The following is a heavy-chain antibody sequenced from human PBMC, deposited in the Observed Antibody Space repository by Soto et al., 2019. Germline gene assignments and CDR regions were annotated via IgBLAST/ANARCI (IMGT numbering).Heavy chain of an antibody. CDR1: GFTLSSCA. V-gene: IGHV3-23*01. CDR2: IIDSGGST. Sequence: GGSLGLSCAASGFTLSSCAMGWVRQAPGKGLEWVSDIIDSGGSTYYADAVKGRFTISRDNSKSTLYLQMNSLRAEDTAVYYCGKGRSYYYYYGVDVWGQGTTVTVSS. CDR3: GKGRSYYYYYGVDV. D-gene: IGHD1-26*01. J-gene: IGHJ6*02.